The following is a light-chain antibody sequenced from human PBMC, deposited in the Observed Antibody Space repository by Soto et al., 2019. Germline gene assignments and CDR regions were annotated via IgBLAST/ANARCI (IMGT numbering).Light chain of an antibody. J-gene: IGKJ1*01. CDR2: GAS. Sequence: EIVLTQSPGTLSLSPGERATLSCRASQSVSSSYLAWYQQKPGQAPRLLIYGASSRATGIPDRFSGSGSGKDFTLTISRMESEDFAVYYCQKYGSSSWKFGQGTKVEIK. CDR1: QSVSSSY. V-gene: IGKV3-20*01. CDR3: QKYGSSSWK.